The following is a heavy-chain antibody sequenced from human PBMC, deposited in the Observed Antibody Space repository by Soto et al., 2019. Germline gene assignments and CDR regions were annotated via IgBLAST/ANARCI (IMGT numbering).Heavy chain of an antibody. CDR1: GYRFTSYW. J-gene: IGHJ5*02. CDR2: IYPGDSDT. CDR3: ARLPRVDIVATISNWFDP. Sequence: GESLRISCKGSGYRFTSYWIGWVRQMPGKGLEWMGIIYPGDSDTRYSPSFQGQVTISADKSISTAYLQWSSLKASDTAMYYCARLPRVDIVATISNWFDPWGQGTLVTVSS. D-gene: IGHD5-12*01. V-gene: IGHV5-51*01.